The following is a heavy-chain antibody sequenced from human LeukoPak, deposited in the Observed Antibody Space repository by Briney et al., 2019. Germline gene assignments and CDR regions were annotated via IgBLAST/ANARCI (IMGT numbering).Heavy chain of an antibody. CDR1: GGSFSGYY. CDR2: IYYSGST. D-gene: IGHD3-22*01. CDR3: ARETYYYDSSGYYYYYFDS. Sequence: SEALSLTCAVYGGSFSGYYWSWIRQAPGKGLEWIGYIYYSGSTNYNPSLKSRVTISVDTSRNQFSLKLSSVTAADTAVYYCARETYYYDSSGYYYYYFDSWGQGTLVTVSS. V-gene: IGHV4-59*01. J-gene: IGHJ4*02.